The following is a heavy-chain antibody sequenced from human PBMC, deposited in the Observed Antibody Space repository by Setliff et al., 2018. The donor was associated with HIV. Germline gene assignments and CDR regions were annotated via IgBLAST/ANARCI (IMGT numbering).Heavy chain of an antibody. Sequence: SETLLTCSVSGGSLISGGYYWSWIRQHPGKGLEWIGYVYYTGKTYYNPSLESRISMSVDTSKNQFSLKLTSVTAADTAIYYCARDLTSNSNCFEPWGQGTQVTVSS. CDR2: VYYTGKT. D-gene: IGHD4-4*01. CDR3: ARDLTSNSNCFEP. V-gene: IGHV4-31*03. CDR1: GGSLISGGYY. J-gene: IGHJ5*02.